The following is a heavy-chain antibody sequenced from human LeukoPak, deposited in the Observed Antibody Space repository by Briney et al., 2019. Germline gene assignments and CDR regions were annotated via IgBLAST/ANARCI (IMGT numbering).Heavy chain of an antibody. Sequence: ASVKVSCKASGYTFTSYDINWVRQATGQGLEWMGWMNPNSGNTGCAQKFQGRVTMTRNTSISTAYMELSSLRSEDAAVYYCAFICSNTSCHHYYYYGMDVWGQGTTVTVSS. V-gene: IGHV1-8*01. CDR3: AFICSNTSCHHYYYYGMDV. D-gene: IGHD2-2*01. CDR1: GYTFTSYD. J-gene: IGHJ6*02. CDR2: MNPNSGNT.